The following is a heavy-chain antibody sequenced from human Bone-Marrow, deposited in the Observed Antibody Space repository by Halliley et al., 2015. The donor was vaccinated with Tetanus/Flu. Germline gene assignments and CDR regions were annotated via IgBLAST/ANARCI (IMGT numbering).Heavy chain of an antibody. V-gene: IGHV3-11*06. Sequence: VSYIKSSSSNANHADSLKAPFPVSRDNAKNSLYQQMNSQRAEGRAVYYCAREIGGLGGTATDYWGQGTLVTVSS. J-gene: IGHJ4*02. D-gene: IGHD1-1*01. CDR2: IKSSSSNA. CDR3: AREIGGLGGTATDY.